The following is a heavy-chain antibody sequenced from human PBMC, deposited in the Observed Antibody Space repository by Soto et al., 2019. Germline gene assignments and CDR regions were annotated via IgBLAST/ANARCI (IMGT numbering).Heavy chain of an antibody. CDR3: ARGLIVVVPAAPRNWFDP. CDR2: ISSSSSTI. Sequence: GGSLRLSCAASGFTFSSYSMNWVRQAPGKGLEWVSYISSSSSTIYYADSVKGRFTISRDNAENSLYLQMNSLRAEDTAVYYCARGLIVVVPAAPRNWFDPWGQGTLVTVSS. CDR1: GFTFSSYS. V-gene: IGHV3-48*01. D-gene: IGHD2-2*01. J-gene: IGHJ5*02.